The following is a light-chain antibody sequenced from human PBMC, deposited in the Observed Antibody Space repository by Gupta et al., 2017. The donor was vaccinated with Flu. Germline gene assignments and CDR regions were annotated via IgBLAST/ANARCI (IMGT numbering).Light chain of an antibody. Sequence: SNIGRNSDDWYQQLPGAATKLLIFTDKVRPSGVPDRFSGSKSGTAASLVITGLQSEDEGDYYCASWEDTLRGLYVFGSGTAVTVL. CDR3: ASWEDTLRGLYV. J-gene: IGLJ1*01. CDR2: TDK. V-gene: IGLV1-44*01. CDR1: SNIGRNS.